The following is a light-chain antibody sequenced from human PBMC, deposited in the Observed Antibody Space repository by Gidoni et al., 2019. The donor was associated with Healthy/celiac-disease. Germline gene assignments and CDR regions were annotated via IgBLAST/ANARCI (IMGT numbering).Light chain of an antibody. CDR3: QQRSNWPRRLT. V-gene: IGKV3-11*01. J-gene: IGKJ4*01. CDR2: DAS. CDR1: QSVSSY. Sequence: EIVLTQSPATLSLSPGERATLSCRASQSVSSYLAWYQQKPGQAPRLLIYDASNRATGIPARFSCSGSGTDFTLTISSLEPEDSAVYYCQQRSNWPRRLTFGGGTKVEIK.